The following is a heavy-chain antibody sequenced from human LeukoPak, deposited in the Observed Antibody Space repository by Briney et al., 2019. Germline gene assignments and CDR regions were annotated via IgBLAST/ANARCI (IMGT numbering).Heavy chain of an antibody. CDR2: IIPILGIA. J-gene: IGHJ6*02. D-gene: IGHD3-9*01. CDR3: ARDHYYDILTGPRDYYYYGMDV. CDR1: GGTFSSYA. V-gene: IGHV1-69*04. Sequence: ASVKVSCKASGGTFSSYAIIWVRQAPGQGLEWMGRIIPILGIANYAQKFQGRVTITADKSTSTAYMELSSLRSEDTAVYYCARDHYYDILTGPRDYYYYGMDVWGQGTTVTVSS.